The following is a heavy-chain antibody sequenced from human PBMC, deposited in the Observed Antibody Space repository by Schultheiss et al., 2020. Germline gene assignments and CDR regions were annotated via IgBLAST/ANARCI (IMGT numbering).Heavy chain of an antibody. CDR2: IYYSGST. CDR3: ARRNTAMAHFDY. V-gene: IGHV4-59*08. J-gene: IGHJ4*02. CDR1: GGSISSYY. Sequence: SETLSLTCTVSGGSISSYYWSWIRQHPGKGLEWIGYIYYSGSTYYNPSLKSRVTISVDTSKNQFSLKLSSVTAADTAVYYCARRNTAMAHFDYWGQGTLVTVSS. D-gene: IGHD5-18*01.